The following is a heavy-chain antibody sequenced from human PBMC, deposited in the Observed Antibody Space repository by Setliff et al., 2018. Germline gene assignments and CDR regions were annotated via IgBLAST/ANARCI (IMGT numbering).Heavy chain of an antibody. J-gene: IGHJ4*02. Sequence: AASVKVSCKASGGSFSTYAISWARQAPGQGLEWMGGVIPIFGTAIYAQKFQGRVTITADESTSTAYMELSSLRSEDTAVYYCARVRAYSGSYYFDYWGQGTLVTVSS. CDR3: ARVRAYSGSYYFDY. D-gene: IGHD1-26*01. CDR2: VIPIFGTA. CDR1: GGSFSTYA. V-gene: IGHV1-69*13.